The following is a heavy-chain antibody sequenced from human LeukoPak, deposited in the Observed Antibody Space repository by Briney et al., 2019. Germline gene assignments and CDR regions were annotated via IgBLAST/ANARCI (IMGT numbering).Heavy chain of an antibody. J-gene: IGHJ3*01. Sequence: SETLSLTCAVSGVSVSPYYWAWIRQPPGKGLEWIGYIHTSGSNNQYPSLKSRVTISVDKSKNHFSLRLTSVTAADTAVYYCARLSAAVHLGAFDLWGQGTMVTVSS. D-gene: IGHD3-3*01. CDR1: GVSVSPYY. CDR3: ARLSAAVHLGAFDL. CDR2: IHTSGSN. V-gene: IGHV4-4*09.